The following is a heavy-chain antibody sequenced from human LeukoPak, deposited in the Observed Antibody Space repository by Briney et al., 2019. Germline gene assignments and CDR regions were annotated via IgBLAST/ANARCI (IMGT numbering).Heavy chain of an antibody. Sequence: ASVKVSCKASGYTFTGYYMHWVRQAPGQGLEWMGWIIPNSGATNYAQNFQVRVTMTRDTSVSTAYMELSRLTSDDTAVYYCARQLGATFRDYWGQGTLVTVSS. V-gene: IGHV1-2*02. J-gene: IGHJ4*02. CDR2: IIPNSGAT. CDR1: GYTFTGYY. CDR3: ARQLGATFRDY. D-gene: IGHD1-26*01.